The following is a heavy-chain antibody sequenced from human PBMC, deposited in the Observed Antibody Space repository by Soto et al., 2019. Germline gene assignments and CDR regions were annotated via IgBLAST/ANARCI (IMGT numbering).Heavy chain of an antibody. CDR2: ISAYNGNT. J-gene: IGHJ4*02. CDR1: GYTFTSYG. CDR3: ARDLPSFMFTFGGVLADY. D-gene: IGHD3-16*02. Sequence: ASVKVSCKASGYTFTSYGISWVRQAPGQGLEWMGWISAYNGNTNYAQKLQGRVTMTTDTSTSTAYMELRSLRSGDTAVYYCARDLPSFMFTFGGVLADYWGQGTLVTVSS. V-gene: IGHV1-18*01.